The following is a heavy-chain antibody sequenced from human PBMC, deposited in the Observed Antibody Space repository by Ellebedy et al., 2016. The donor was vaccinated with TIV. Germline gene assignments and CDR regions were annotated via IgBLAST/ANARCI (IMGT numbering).Heavy chain of an antibody. CDR1: GGSISSGSSY. D-gene: IGHD6-13*01. V-gene: IGHV4-61*02. J-gene: IGHJ5*02. CDR2: IYTSVNT. CDR3: ARGSSSWYNHGNWFDP. Sequence: SETLSLXXTVSGGSISSGSSYWGWIRQPAGKGLEWIGLIYTSVNTNYNPSLKSRVTLSVDTSKNQFSLKLSSVTAADTAVYYCARGSSSWYNHGNWFDPWGQGTLVTVSS.